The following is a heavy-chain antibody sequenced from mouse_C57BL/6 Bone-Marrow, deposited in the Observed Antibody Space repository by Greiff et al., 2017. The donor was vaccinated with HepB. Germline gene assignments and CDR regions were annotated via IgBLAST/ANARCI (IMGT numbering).Heavy chain of an antibody. CDR3: ASDDYEAAWFAY. J-gene: IGHJ3*01. V-gene: IGHV14-2*01. D-gene: IGHD2-4*01. CDR2: IDPEDGET. Sequence: VQLQQSGPELVKPGASVKLSCKASGYTFTSYDINWVKQRTEQGLEWIGRIDPEDGETKYAPKFQGKATITADTSSNTAYLQLSSLTSEDTAVYYCASDDYEAAWFAYWGQGTLVTVSA. CDR1: GYTFTSYD.